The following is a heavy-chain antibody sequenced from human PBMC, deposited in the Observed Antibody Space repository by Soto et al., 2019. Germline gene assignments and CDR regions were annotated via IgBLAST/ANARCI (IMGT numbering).Heavy chain of an antibody. Sequence: PGESLKISCKGSGYSFTSYWISWVRQMPGKGLEWMGRIDPSDSYTNYSPSFQGHVTISADKSISTAYLQWSSLKASDTAMYYCARQTCYDDFWSGYYKCYYYGMDVWGQGTTVTVSS. J-gene: IGHJ6*02. V-gene: IGHV5-10-1*01. CDR1: GYSFTSYW. D-gene: IGHD3-3*01. CDR2: IDPSDSYT. CDR3: ARQTCYDDFWSGYYKCYYYGMDV.